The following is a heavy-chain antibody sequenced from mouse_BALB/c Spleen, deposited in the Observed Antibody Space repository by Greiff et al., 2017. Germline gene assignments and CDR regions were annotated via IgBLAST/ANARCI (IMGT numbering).Heavy chain of an antibody. Sequence: EVQLQQSGAELVKPGASVKLSCTASGFNIKDTYMHWVKQRPEQGLEWIGRIDPANGNTKYDPKFQGKATITADTSSNTAYLQLSSLTSEDTAVYYCALGFWYFDVWGAGTTVTVSS. CDR2: IDPANGNT. CDR1: GFNIKDTY. J-gene: IGHJ1*01. CDR3: ALGFWYFDV. V-gene: IGHV14-3*02. D-gene: IGHD4-1*01.